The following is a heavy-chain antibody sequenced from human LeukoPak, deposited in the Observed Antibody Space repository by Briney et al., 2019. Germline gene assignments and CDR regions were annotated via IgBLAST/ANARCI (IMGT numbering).Heavy chain of an antibody. Sequence: GGSLRLSCAASGFTFSSCEMNWVRQAPGKGLEWVSYISSSGSTIYYADSVKGRFTISRDNAKNSLYLQMNSLRAEDTAVYYCARELNTAMVMGWFDPWGQGTLVTVSS. D-gene: IGHD5-18*01. CDR3: ARELNTAMVMGWFDP. CDR2: ISSSGSTI. J-gene: IGHJ5*02. CDR1: GFTFSSCE. V-gene: IGHV3-48*03.